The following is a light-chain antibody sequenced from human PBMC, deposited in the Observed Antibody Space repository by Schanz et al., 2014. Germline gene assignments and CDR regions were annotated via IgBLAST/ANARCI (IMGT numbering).Light chain of an antibody. J-gene: IGLJ3*02. Sequence: QSALTQPRSVSGSPGQSVTISCTGTNSDVGGYNYVSWYQQHPGKAPKLMIYDVSYRPSGVPDRFSGSKSGNTASLTISGLQAEDEADYYCSSYTSSNTGVFGGGTKLTVL. CDR1: NSDVGGYNY. V-gene: IGLV2-11*01. CDR2: DVS. CDR3: SSYTSSNTGV.